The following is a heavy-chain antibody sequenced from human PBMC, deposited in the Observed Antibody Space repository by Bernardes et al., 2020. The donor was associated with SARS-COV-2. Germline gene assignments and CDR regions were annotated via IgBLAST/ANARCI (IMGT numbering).Heavy chain of an antibody. Sequence: GGSLRLSCAASGFTFSSYGMHWVRQAPGKGLEWVAVISYDGSNKYYADSVKGRFTISRDNSKNTLYLQMNSLRAEDTAVYYCARDSMYYDFWSGYSALHSNYYYYGMDVWGQGTTVTVSS. CDR1: GFTFSSYG. J-gene: IGHJ6*02. CDR3: ARDSMYYDFWSGYSALHSNYYYYGMDV. V-gene: IGHV3-30*03. CDR2: ISYDGSNK. D-gene: IGHD3-3*01.